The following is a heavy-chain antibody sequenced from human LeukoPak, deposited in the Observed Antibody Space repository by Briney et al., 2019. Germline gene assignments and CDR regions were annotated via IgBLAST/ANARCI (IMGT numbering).Heavy chain of an antibody. V-gene: IGHV3-7*01. CDR2: IKPTGSET. D-gene: IGHD3-10*01. J-gene: IGHJ4*02. Sequence: TGGSLRLSCAASGFTFRTYWMTWVRQAPGKGLGWVANIKPTGSETYYVDPVKGRFTISRDNAKNLLYLQMNSLRGEDTAVYYCRRFGYEAGVDLWGQGTLVTVSS. CDR1: GFTFRTYW. CDR3: RRFGYEAGVDL.